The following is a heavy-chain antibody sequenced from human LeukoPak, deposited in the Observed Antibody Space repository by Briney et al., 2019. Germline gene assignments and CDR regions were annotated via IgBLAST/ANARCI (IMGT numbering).Heavy chain of an antibody. V-gene: IGHV3-30*02. CDR3: AKDPTYCSGGSCYSSVFY. J-gene: IGHJ4*02. CDR1: GFTFSSYG. D-gene: IGHD2-15*01. CDR2: IRYDGSNK. Sequence: TGGSLRLSCAASGFTFSSYGMHWVRQAPGKGLEWVAFIRYDGSNKYYADSVKGRFTISRDNSKNTLYLQMNSLRAEDTAVYYCAKDPTYCSGGSCYSSVFYWGQGTLVIVSS.